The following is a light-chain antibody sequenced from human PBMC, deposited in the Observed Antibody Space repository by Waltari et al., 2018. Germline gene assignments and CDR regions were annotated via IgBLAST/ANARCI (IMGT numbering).Light chain of an antibody. CDR1: QSVSSN. J-gene: IGKJ2*01. Sequence: EIVMTQSPATLSVSPGERATLSCRASQSVSSNVAWYQQKPGQAPRLLIYGASTRATGIPARFSGSGSGTEFTLTISSLQSEDFAVYYCQQYNNWPPLYTFGQGTKLEIK. CDR3: QQYNNWPPLYT. V-gene: IGKV3-15*01. CDR2: GAS.